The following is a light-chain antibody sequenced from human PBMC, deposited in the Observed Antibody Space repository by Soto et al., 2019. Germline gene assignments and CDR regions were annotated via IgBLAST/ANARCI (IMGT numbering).Light chain of an antibody. J-gene: IGKJ4*01. CDR3: IQALHAPPT. Sequence: DIVMTKSQLSLPVTPGEPASISCRSSQSLLHNNGQNCVDWYLQKPGQSPQLLFHLGSVRASGVPDRFSRSGSGTEFTLKFSRVEAEDVRVYSFIQALHAPPTFGGRTKLEIK. CDR1: QSLLHNNGQNC. V-gene: IGKV2-28*01. CDR2: LGS.